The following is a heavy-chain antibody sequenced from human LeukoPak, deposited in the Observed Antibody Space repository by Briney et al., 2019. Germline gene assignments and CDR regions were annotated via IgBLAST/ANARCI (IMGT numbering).Heavy chain of an antibody. D-gene: IGHD2-2*01. V-gene: IGHV1-18*04. CDR2: ISAYNGNT. J-gene: IGHJ6*03. Sequence: VASVKVSCKASGYTFISYYMHWVRQAPGQGLEWMGWISAYNGNTNYAQKLQGRVTMTTDTSTSTAYMELRSLRSDDTAVYYCAREYCSSTNCYYYYMDVWGKGTTVTVSS. CDR3: AREYCSSTNCYYYYMDV. CDR1: GYTFISYY.